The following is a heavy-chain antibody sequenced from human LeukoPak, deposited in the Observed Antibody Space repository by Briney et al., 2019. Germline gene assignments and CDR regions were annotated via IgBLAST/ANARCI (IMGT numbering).Heavy chain of an antibody. J-gene: IGHJ4*02. CDR2: INHSGST. Sequence: TGGSLRLSCAASGFTFSSYAMSWVRQAPGKGLEWIGEINHSGSTNYNPSLKSRVTISVDTSKNQFSLKLSSVTAADTAVYYCARWGSGWYYFDYWGQGALVTVSS. CDR1: GFTFSSYA. D-gene: IGHD6-19*01. V-gene: IGHV4-34*01. CDR3: ARWGSGWYYFDY.